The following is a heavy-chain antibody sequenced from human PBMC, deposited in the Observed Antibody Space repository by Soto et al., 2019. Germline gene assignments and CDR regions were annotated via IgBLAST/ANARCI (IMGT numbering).Heavy chain of an antibody. CDR1: GFTFDDYA. CDR2: ISWNSGSI. V-gene: IGHV3-9*01. Sequence: GGSLRLSCAASGFTFDDYAMHWVRQAPGKGLEWVSGISWNSGSIGYADYVKGRITISRDNAKNSLYLQMNSLRAEDTALYYCAKSALYVPAAPDYWGQGTLVTVSS. J-gene: IGHJ4*02. CDR3: AKSALYVPAAPDY. D-gene: IGHD2-2*01.